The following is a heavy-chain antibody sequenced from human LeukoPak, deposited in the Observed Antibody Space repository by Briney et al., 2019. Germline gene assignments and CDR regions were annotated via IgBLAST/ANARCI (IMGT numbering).Heavy chain of an antibody. Sequence: SETLSLTCTVSGGSISSYYWSWIRQPPGKGLEWIGYIYYSGSTNYNPSLKSRVTISVDTSKNQFSLKLSSVTAADTAVYYRARDGNYYYMDVWGKGTTVTVSS. CDR3: ARDGNYYYMDV. J-gene: IGHJ6*03. V-gene: IGHV4-59*01. CDR2: IYYSGST. CDR1: GGSISSYY.